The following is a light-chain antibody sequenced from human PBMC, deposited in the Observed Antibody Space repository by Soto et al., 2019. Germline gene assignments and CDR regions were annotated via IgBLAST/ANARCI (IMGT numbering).Light chain of an antibody. CDR1: QSISSW. V-gene: IGKV1-5*01. CDR2: DAS. CDR3: KQYNSYWT. Sequence: DIQMTQSPSTLSASVGDRVTITCRASQSISSWLAWYQQKPGKAPKLLIYDASSLESGVPSRFSGSGSGTEFTLTISSLQPDDFATYYCKQYNSYWTFRQGTTVDI. J-gene: IGKJ1*01.